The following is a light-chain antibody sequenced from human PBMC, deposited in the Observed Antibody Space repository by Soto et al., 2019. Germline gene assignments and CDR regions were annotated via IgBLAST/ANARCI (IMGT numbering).Light chain of an antibody. V-gene: IGKV1-9*01. J-gene: IGKJ5*01. Sequence: DIQLTQSPSFLSTSIGDRVTITCRASQGISSYLAWYQQKPGKAPKFLIYAASTLQSGVPSRFSGSGSGTEFPLTISSLQPEDFATYYCQQLNSFPITFGQGTRLEIK. CDR3: QQLNSFPIT. CDR1: QGISSY. CDR2: AAS.